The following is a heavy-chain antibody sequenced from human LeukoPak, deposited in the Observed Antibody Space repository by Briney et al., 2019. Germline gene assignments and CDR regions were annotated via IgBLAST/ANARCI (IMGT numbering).Heavy chain of an antibody. CDR3: ARNWWGIDH. V-gene: IGHV3-74*01. D-gene: IGHD2-15*01. CDR1: GFRFSDHM. J-gene: IGHJ4*02. Sequence: GGSLRLSCAASGFRFSDHMMHWVRQTPNEGLVWVARINGDGHDTSYADSSGRFTISRDNTKNTLYLQMNSLRVEDTAVYFCARNWWGIDHWGPGTQVTVSS. CDR2: INGDGHDT.